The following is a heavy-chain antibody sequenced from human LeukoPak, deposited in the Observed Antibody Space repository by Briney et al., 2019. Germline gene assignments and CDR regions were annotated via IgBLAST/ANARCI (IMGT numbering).Heavy chain of an antibody. D-gene: IGHD5-12*01. Sequence: PGGSLRLSCAASGFTVSSNYMSWVRQAPGKGLEWVSVIYSGGSTYYADSVKGRFTISRDNSKNTLYLQMNSLRAEDTAVYYCARGVVATLEGDYYLDYWGQGTLVTVSS. CDR2: IYSGGST. CDR3: ARGVVATLEGDYYLDY. CDR1: GFTVSSNY. V-gene: IGHV3-53*01. J-gene: IGHJ4*02.